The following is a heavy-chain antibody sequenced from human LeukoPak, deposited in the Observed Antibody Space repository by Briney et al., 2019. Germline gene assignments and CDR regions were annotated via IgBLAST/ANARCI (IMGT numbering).Heavy chain of an antibody. Sequence: ASVKVSCKASEYTFTGYYLHWVRHVPGHGFEWMGYINPNTGGTDYAQKFQGRVTMTRDTSTSTGYMELSSLRSEDTAVYYCATHYEYYYDSSGYYRDDAFDIWGQGTMVTVSS. V-gene: IGHV1-2*02. J-gene: IGHJ3*02. CDR3: ATHYEYYYDSSGYYRDDAFDI. CDR1: EYTFTGYY. D-gene: IGHD3-22*01. CDR2: INPNTGGT.